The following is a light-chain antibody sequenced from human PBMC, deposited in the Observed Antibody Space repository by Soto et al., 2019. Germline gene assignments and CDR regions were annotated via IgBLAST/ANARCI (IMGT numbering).Light chain of an antibody. CDR1: KNDIGVYDF. CDR2: EVV. V-gene: IGLV2-8*01. CDR3: CLSAVPFYV. J-gene: IGLJ1*01. Sequence: QSALTQPPAASGSPGQSVTISCTGTKNDIGVYDFVSWYQHHPGKAPRLIIYEVVQRPSGVPDRFSGSKSGNTASLTVSGLQAADQADYYCCLSAVPFYVFGPGTKVTVL.